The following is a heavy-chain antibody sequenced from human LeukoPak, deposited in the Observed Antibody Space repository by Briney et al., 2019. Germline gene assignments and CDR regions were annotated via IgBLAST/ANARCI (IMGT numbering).Heavy chain of an antibody. Sequence: ASVKVSCKASGYTFTGYYMHWVRQAPGQGLEWMGWINPNSGGTNYAQKFQGRVTMTRDTSISTAYMELSRLRSDDTAVYYCATSLRYNWSRGAFDIWGQGTMVTVSS. J-gene: IGHJ3*02. V-gene: IGHV1-2*02. CDR3: ATSLRYNWSRGAFDI. CDR1: GYTFTGYY. CDR2: INPNSGGT. D-gene: IGHD1-20*01.